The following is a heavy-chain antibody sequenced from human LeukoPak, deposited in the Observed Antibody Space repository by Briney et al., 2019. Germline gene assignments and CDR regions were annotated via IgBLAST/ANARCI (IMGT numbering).Heavy chain of an antibody. D-gene: IGHD5-12*01. CDR2: MNPNSGNT. CDR1: GYTFTSYD. CDR3: ARARRATTSYYMDV. J-gene: IGHJ6*03. Sequence: GASVKVSCKASGYTFTSYDINWVRQATGQGLEWMGWMNPNSGNTGYAQKFQGRVTITRNTSISTAYMELSSLRSEDTAVYYCARARRATTSYYMDVWGKGTTVTISS. V-gene: IGHV1-8*03.